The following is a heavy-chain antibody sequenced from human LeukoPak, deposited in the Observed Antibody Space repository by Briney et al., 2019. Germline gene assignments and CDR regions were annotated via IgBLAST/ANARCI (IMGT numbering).Heavy chain of an antibody. CDR3: ARDPRSSGYCSGGSCSDWFDP. D-gene: IGHD2-15*01. Sequence: SETLSLTCTVSGGSVSRGSYYWSWIRQPPGKGLEWIGYIYYSGSTNYNPSLKSRVTISVDTSKNQFSLGLSSVTAADTAVYYCARDPRSSGYCSGGSCSDWFDPWGQGTLVTVSS. J-gene: IGHJ5*02. CDR2: IYYSGST. V-gene: IGHV4-61*01. CDR1: GGSVSRGSYY.